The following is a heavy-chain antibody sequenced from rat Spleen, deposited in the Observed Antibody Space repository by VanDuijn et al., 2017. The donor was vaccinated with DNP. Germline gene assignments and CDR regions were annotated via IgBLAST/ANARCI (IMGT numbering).Heavy chain of an antibody. Sequence: EVQLVESGGGLVQPGRSLKLSCAASGFTFSNYGMAWVRQAPTKGLEWVASISTGGGNTYYRDSVKGRFTISRDNAKSSLYLQMNSLKSEDAATYYCARQDYSNYNYFDYWGQGVMVTVSS. D-gene: IGHD1-2*01. CDR1: GFTFSNYG. CDR2: ISTGGGNT. CDR3: ARQDYSNYNYFDY. V-gene: IGHV5S13*01. J-gene: IGHJ2*01.